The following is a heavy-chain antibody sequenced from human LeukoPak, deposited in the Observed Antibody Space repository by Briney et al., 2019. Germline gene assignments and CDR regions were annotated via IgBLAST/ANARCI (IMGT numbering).Heavy chain of an antibody. CDR2: IRTKPYGGTP. J-gene: IGHJ4*02. CDR3: TRGRIGYCCGTSCYLDS. Sequence: PGRSLGLSCTGSGFTFGDHTMNWVRQTPGKGLEWVGFIRTKPYGGTPEYAASVAGRFTISRDDSRGIAYLQMNSLKIEDTAVYFCTRGRIGYCCGTSCYLDSWGQGTLVTVSS. CDR1: GFTFGDHT. V-gene: IGHV3-49*04. D-gene: IGHD2-2*01.